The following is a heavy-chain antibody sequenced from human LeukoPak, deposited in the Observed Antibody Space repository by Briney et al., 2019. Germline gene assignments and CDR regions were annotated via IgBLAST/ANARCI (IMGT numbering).Heavy chain of an antibody. Sequence: GASVKVSCKASGYTFTGYYIHWVRQAPGQRLEKMGGSNPNSGGTNYAQKFQGRVTMTRDTSISTAYRELSRLRSDDTAVYYCASVGFDDAFDIWGQGTMVTVPS. V-gene: IGHV1-2*02. CDR1: GYTFTGYY. CDR2: SNPNSGGT. D-gene: IGHD3-10*01. CDR3: ASVGFDDAFDI. J-gene: IGHJ3*02.